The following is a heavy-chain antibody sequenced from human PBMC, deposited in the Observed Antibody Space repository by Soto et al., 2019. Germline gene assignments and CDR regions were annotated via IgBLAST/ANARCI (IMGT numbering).Heavy chain of an antibody. J-gene: IGHJ4*02. CDR1: GDSISSSTYY. CDR2: IYYSGTT. CDR3: ARDHGIFSLGNYFDY. Sequence: PSETLSLTCTVSGDSISSSTYYWVWVRQPPGKGLEWIGNIYYSGTTWYNPSLRSRVTISLDTSKNQFSLKLSSVTAADTAVYYCARDHGIFSLGNYFDYWGQGTLVTVSS. D-gene: IGHD1-26*01. V-gene: IGHV4-39*07.